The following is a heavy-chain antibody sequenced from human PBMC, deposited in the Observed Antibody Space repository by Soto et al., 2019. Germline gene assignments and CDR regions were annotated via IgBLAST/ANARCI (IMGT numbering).Heavy chain of an antibody. CDR1: GGSISSYH. J-gene: IGHJ4*02. Sequence: SETLSLTCTVSGGSISSYHWSWIRQPPGKGVEWIGYIYYSGNTNYNPSLKSRVTISVDTSKNRFSLKLSSVTAADTAVYYCARDPVGVTHFDYWGQGALVTVSS. CDR3: ARDPVGVTHFDY. CDR2: IYYSGNT. D-gene: IGHD1-26*01. V-gene: IGHV4-59*12.